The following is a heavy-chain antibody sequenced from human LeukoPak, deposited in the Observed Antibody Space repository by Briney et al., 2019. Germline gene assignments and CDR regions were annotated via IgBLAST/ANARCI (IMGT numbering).Heavy chain of an antibody. CDR2: IKQDGSEK. V-gene: IGHV3-7*01. CDR3: ARYGWWSSGWYQTLFDY. Sequence: GGSLRLSCTASGFTFGDYAMSWVRQAPGKGLEWVANIKQDGSEKYYVDSVKGRFTISRDNAKNSLYLQMNSLRAEDTAVYYCARYGWWSSGWYQTLFDYWGQGTLVTVSS. D-gene: IGHD6-19*01. J-gene: IGHJ4*02. CDR1: GFTFGDYA.